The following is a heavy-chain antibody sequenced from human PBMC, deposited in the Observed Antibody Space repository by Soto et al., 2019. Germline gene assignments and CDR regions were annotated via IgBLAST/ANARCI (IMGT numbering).Heavy chain of an antibody. D-gene: IGHD5-18*01. Sequence: GASVKVSCKASGYTFTSYDINWVRQAPGQGLEWMGWINPNSGGTNYAQKFQGWVTMTRDTSISTAYMELSRLRSDDTAVYYCARAPGYSYGLPYFDYWGQGTLVTVSS. CDR3: ARAPGYSYGLPYFDY. CDR2: INPNSGGT. V-gene: IGHV1-2*04. J-gene: IGHJ4*02. CDR1: GYTFTSYD.